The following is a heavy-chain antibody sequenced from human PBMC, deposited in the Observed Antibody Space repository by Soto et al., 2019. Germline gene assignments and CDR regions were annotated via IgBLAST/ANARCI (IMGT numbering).Heavy chain of an antibody. CDR1: GYTFTSYH. J-gene: IGHJ3*02. D-gene: IGHD2-21*02. Sequence: ASVNVSCKASGYTFTSYHVHWVRQAPGQGLEWMGMINPIFGSTNYAQKFQGRVTMTRDTSTSTVYMELSSLRSEDTAVYYCARALNYYYPRDIWGNGKMVTVS. CDR3: ARALNYYYPRDI. V-gene: IGHV1-46*01. CDR2: INPIFGST.